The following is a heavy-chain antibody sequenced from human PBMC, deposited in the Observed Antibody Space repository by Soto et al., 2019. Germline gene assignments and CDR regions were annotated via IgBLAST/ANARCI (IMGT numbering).Heavy chain of an antibody. CDR1: TGSVSSGTPY. D-gene: IGHD3-10*01. CDR3: ARGSLRGVKPPYSYYGMDV. CDR2: VYYSGGT. J-gene: IGHJ6*02. V-gene: IGHV4-61*01. Sequence: SETLSLTCTVATGSVSSGTPYWSWIRQPPGKGLEWIGYVYYSGGTDYNPSLKSRVTTSIDTSKNQFSLKLSSVAAADTAVYYCARGSLRGVKPPYSYYGMDVWGQGTTVS.